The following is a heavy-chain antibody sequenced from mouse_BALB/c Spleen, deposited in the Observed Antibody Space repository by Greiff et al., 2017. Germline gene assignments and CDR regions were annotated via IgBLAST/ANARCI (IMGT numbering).Heavy chain of an antibody. CDR2: ISDGGSYT. J-gene: IGHJ4*01. Sequence: EVKLVESGGGLVKPGGSLKLSCAASGFTFSDYYMYWVRQTPEKRLEWVATISDGGSYTYYPDSVKGRFTISRDNAKNNLYLQMSSLKSEDTAMYYCARGLIYYGLRGDAMDYWGQGTSVTVSS. CDR3: ARGLIYYGLRGDAMDY. CDR1: GFTFSDYY. V-gene: IGHV5-4*02. D-gene: IGHD2-2*01.